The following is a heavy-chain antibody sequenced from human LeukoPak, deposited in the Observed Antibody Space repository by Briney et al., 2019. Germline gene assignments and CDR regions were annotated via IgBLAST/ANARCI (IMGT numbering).Heavy chain of an antibody. Sequence: ASVEVSCKASGYTFTGYYMHWVRQAPGQGLEWMGIINPGGGSTSYAQKFQGRVTMTRDMSTSTVYMELSSLRSEDTAVYYCARDPNSGWYVKVSPYYYMDVWGKGTTVTVSS. CDR2: INPGGGST. J-gene: IGHJ6*03. CDR3: ARDPNSGWYVKVSPYYYMDV. CDR1: GYTFTGYY. D-gene: IGHD6-19*01. V-gene: IGHV1-46*01.